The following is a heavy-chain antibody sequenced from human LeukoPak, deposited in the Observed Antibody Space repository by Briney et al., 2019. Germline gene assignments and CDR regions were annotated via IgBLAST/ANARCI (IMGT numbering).Heavy chain of an antibody. J-gene: IGHJ5*02. Sequence: GASVKVSCKASGGTLSRHAISWVRQAPGQGLEWMGGIIPIFGTANYAQKFQGRVTITADESTSTAYMELSSLRSEDTAVYYCARQWLPNNWFDPWGQGTLVTVSS. CDR3: ARQWLPNNWFDP. CDR2: IIPIFGTA. V-gene: IGHV1-69*01. D-gene: IGHD6-19*01. CDR1: GGTLSRHA.